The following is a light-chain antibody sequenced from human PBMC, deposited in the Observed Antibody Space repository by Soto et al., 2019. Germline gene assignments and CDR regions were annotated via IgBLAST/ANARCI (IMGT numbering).Light chain of an antibody. CDR2: DAS. V-gene: IGKV3-20*01. Sequence: EIVLTQSPGTLSLSPGERATLSCRSSQSVSSSYLAWYQHKPGQAPRLLIYDASSRATGIPDRFSGSGSETDFTLTISRLEPEDFAVYYCQQYGSSPTFGQGTKVEIK. J-gene: IGKJ1*01. CDR1: QSVSSSY. CDR3: QQYGSSPT.